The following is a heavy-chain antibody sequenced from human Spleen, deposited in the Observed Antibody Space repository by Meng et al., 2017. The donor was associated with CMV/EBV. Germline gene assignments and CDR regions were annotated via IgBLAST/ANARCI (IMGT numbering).Heavy chain of an antibody. D-gene: IGHD3-16*02. CDR1: GFTFSSYW. CDR2: IYSGGGST. CDR3: AKVADYVWGSYPETPVFDY. V-gene: IGHV3-23*03. Sequence: GESLKISCAASGFTFSSYWMHWVRQAPGKGLVWVSVIYSGGGSTYYADSVKGRFSISRDNFKNTLFLQMNSLRVEDTAIYHCAKVADYVWGSYPETPVFDYWGQGTLVTVSS. J-gene: IGHJ4*02.